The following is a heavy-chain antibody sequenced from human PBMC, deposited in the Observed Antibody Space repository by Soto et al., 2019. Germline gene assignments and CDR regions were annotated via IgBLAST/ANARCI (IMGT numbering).Heavy chain of an antibody. CDR1: GGSISSSSYY. CDR3: ARPTTRYYGMDV. V-gene: IGHV4-39*01. J-gene: IGHJ6*02. D-gene: IGHD1-1*01. Sequence: SETLSLTCTVSGGSISSSSYYWGWIRQPPGKGLEWIGSIYYSGSTYYNPSLKSRVTISVDTSKNQFSLKLSSVTAADTAVYYCARPTTRYYGMDVWRQGTTVTVS. CDR2: IYYSGST.